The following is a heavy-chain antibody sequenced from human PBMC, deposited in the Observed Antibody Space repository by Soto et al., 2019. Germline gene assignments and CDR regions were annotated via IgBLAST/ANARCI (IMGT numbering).Heavy chain of an antibody. J-gene: IGHJ4*02. CDR1: GFTFDYYE. Sequence: XGSRRLSCAASGFTFDYYELTWVRLAPGKGLDWVSAISGSGVSTYYADSVKGRFTISRDNSRDTLYLQMDSLRADDTAIYYCAKDRAGNLYFDYWGQGYLVTVSS. CDR3: AKDRAGNLYFDY. CDR2: ISGSGVST. V-gene: IGHV3-23*01.